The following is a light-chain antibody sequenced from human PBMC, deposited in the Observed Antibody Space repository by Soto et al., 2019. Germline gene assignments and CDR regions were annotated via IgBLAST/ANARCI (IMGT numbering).Light chain of an antibody. CDR3: QQYSSSPS. CDR2: GAS. Sequence: EIVMTQSPTTLSVSPGERSTLSCRSSQSVSTNLACYQQKPGQVPSLLIYGASTRASGIPARFSGSGSGTEFTLTIGSLQSEDFAVYYCQQYSSSPSFGQGTRLEI. J-gene: IGKJ5*01. V-gene: IGKV3-15*01. CDR1: QSVSTN.